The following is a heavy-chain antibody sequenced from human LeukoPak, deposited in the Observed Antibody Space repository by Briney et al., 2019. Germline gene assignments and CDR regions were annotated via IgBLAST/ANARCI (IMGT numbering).Heavy chain of an antibody. Sequence: PSETLSLTCTVSGGSISSYYWSWIRQPPGKGLEWIGYIYYSGSTNYNPSLKSRVTISLDTSKNQFSLKMSSVTAADTALYNCARGRYSSSWYFFDFWGQGTLVTVSS. J-gene: IGHJ4*02. CDR1: GGSISSYY. D-gene: IGHD6-13*01. CDR3: ARGRYSSSWYFFDF. CDR2: IYYSGST. V-gene: IGHV4-59*01.